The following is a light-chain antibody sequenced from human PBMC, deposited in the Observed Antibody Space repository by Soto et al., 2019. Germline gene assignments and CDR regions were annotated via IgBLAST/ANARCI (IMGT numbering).Light chain of an antibody. J-gene: IGLJ3*02. CDR2: YVS. CDR1: SSDVV. V-gene: IGLV2-11*01. Sequence: QSAPTQPRSVSGSPGQSVTISCTGTSSDVVSWYQQRPGKAPKLIIFYVSQRPSGVPDRFSASKSGNTASLTISGLQAEDEADYYCCSSAGGFTWVFGGGTKVTVL. CDR3: CSSAGGFTWV.